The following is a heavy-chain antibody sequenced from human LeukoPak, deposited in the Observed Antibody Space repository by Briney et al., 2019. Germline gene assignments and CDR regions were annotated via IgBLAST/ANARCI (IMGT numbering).Heavy chain of an antibody. CDR3: ARDPYNGNYGDSYYYYMDV. V-gene: IGHV3-21*01. J-gene: IGHJ6*03. D-gene: IGHD1-26*01. CDR2: ITSSSSYT. Sequence: GGSLRLSCAASGFTFSTYNMNWVRQAPGKGLEWVSSITSSSSYTFYADSVKGRFTISRDNAKSSLYLQMNSLRAEDTAIYYCARDPYNGNYGDSYYYYMDVWGKGTTVTISS. CDR1: GFTFSTYN.